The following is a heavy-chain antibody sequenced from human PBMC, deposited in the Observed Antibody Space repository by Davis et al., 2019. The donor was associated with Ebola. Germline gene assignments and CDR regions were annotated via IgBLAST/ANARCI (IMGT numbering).Heavy chain of an antibody. Sequence: GESLKISCAASGFTFSSYGMNWVRQAPGKGLEWVSYISSRSSDIYYADSVKGRFTISRDNAKNSLYLQMNRLTDEYRLLYYCARDRWPPESSNWYWFAPWGQGTLVTVSS. V-gene: IGHV3-48*02. D-gene: IGHD6-13*01. CDR1: GFTFSSYG. J-gene: IGHJ5*02. CDR3: ARDRWPPESSNWYWFAP. CDR2: ISSRSSDI.